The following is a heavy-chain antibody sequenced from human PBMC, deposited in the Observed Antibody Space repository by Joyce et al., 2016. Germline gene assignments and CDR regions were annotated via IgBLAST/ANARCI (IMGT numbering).Heavy chain of an antibody. CDR1: GFTFSTSS. CDR2: ISRDSTYI. J-gene: IGHJ6*02. D-gene: IGHD3-22*01. Sequence: EVQLVESGGGLVKPGGSMRISCAASGFTFSTSSMSWFRRAPGKVLEWVAAISRDSTYIFYADSVKGRFTVSRDNAKNSLYLQMNSLRAEDTAVFFCARGGIVYDYSMDLWGQGTTVTVSS. V-gene: IGHV3-21*02. CDR3: ARGGIVYDYSMDL.